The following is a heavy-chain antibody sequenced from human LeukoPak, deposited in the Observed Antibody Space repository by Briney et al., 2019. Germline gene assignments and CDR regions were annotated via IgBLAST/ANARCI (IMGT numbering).Heavy chain of an antibody. CDR1: GFTFSSYS. J-gene: IGHJ4*02. D-gene: IGHD3-3*01. CDR2: ISSSSSYI. Sequence: GGSLRLSCAASGFTFSSYSMNWVRQAPGKGLEWVSSISSSSSYIYCADSVKGRFTISRDNAKNSLYLQMNSLRAEDTAVYYCARAVPLRFLEWLPRGTDKFDYWGQGTLVTVSS. CDR3: ARAVPLRFLEWLPRGTDKFDY. V-gene: IGHV3-21*01.